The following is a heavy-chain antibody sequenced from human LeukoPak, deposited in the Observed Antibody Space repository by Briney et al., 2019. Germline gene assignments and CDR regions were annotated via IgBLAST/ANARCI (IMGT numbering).Heavy chain of an antibody. CDR2: IKQDGSEK. Sequence: PGGSLRLSCAASGFTFSSYWMSWVRQAPGKGLEWVANIKQDGSEKYYVDSVKGRFTISRDNAKNSLYLQMNSLRAEDTAVYYCARDPEYSSGVYDLWGQGTLVTVSS. CDR3: ARDPEYSSGVYDL. V-gene: IGHV3-7*01. D-gene: IGHD6-19*01. CDR1: GFTFSSYW. J-gene: IGHJ4*02.